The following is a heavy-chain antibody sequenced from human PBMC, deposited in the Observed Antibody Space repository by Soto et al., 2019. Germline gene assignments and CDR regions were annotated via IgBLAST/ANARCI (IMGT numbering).Heavy chain of an antibody. CDR1: GYSFTDYY. CDR3: ARGTFDSSGNYFAGWFGP. D-gene: IGHD3-22*01. Sequence: ASVNVSCKSSGYSFTDYYIHWVRQAPGQGLEWMGWIIPNNGGTKYAQKFQDRVTMTRDTSITTAYMELSRLRSDDTAVYYCARGTFDSSGNYFAGWFGPWGQGTLVTVSS. V-gene: IGHV1-2*02. J-gene: IGHJ5*02. CDR2: IIPNNGGT.